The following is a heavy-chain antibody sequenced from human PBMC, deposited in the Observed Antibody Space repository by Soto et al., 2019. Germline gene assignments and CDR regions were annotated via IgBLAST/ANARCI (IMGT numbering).Heavy chain of an antibody. Sequence: GGSLRLSCAASGFTFSSYAMSWVRQAPGKGLEWVSAISGSGGSTYYADYVKGRFTISRDNSKNTLYLQMNSLRAEDTAVYYCARDRSRSLDYWGQGTLVTVSS. CDR1: GFTFSSYA. CDR3: ARDRSRSLDY. CDR2: ISGSGGST. J-gene: IGHJ4*02. V-gene: IGHV3-23*01.